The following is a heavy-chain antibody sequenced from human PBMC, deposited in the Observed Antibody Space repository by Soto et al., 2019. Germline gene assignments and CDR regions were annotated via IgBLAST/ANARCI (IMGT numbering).Heavy chain of an antibody. Sequence: GGSLRLSCAASGFTFSRYSMNWVRQAPGKGLEWVSSISSSSSYIYYADSVKGRFTISRDNAKNSLYLQMNSLRAEDTAVYYCARETRVSAAFDIWGQGTMVAVSS. CDR2: ISSSSSYI. CDR3: ARETRVSAAFDI. V-gene: IGHV3-21*01. CDR1: GFTFSRYS. D-gene: IGHD6-13*01. J-gene: IGHJ3*02.